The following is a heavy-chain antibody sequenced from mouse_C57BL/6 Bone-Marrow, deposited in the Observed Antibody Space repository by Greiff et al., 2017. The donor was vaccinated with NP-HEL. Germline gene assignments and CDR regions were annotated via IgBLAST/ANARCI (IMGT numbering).Heavy chain of an antibody. CDR3: ARFMVRGTWFAY. J-gene: IGHJ3*01. CDR2: INPYNGGT. CDR1: GYTFTDYY. V-gene: IGHV1-19*01. Sequence: EVQLQQSGPVLVKPGASVKMSCKASGYTFTDYYMNWVKQSHGKSLEWIGVINPYNGGTSYNQKFKGKATLTVDKSSSTAYMELNSLTSEDSAVYYCARFMVRGTWFAYWGQGTLVTVSA. D-gene: IGHD2-2*01.